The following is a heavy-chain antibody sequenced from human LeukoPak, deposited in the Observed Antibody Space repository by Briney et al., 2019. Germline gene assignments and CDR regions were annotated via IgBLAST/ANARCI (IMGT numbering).Heavy chain of an antibody. J-gene: IGHJ4*02. D-gene: IGHD4-17*01. V-gene: IGHV3-23*01. CDR3: AAPPYYGDVY. Sequence: GGSLRLSCAASGFTFSSYAMSWVRQAPGKGLEWVSAISGSGSRTYYADSVKGRFTISRDNSMNTLYLQMNSLRIDDTAVYYCAAPPYYGDVYWGQGTLVTVSS. CDR2: ISGSGSRT. CDR1: GFTFSSYA.